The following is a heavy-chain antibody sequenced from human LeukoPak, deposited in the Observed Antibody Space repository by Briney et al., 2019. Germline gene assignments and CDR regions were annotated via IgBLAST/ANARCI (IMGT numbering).Heavy chain of an antibody. CDR3: ARWGLGKGDGFDI. CDR2: ISSSSSYI. J-gene: IGHJ3*02. D-gene: IGHD3-10*01. Sequence: PGGSLRLSCAASGFTFSSYSMNWVRQAPGKGLEWVSSISSSSSYIYYADSVKGRFTISRDNRKNTLYLQMNSLRAEDTAVYYCARWGLGKGDGFDIWGQGTMVIVSS. V-gene: IGHV3-21*01. CDR1: GFTFSSYS.